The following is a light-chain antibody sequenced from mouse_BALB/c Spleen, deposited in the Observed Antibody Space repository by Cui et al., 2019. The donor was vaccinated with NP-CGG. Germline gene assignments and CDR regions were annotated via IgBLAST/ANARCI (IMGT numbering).Light chain of an antibody. Sequence: QAVVSQESALTTSPGETVTLTCRSSIGAVTSSNYANWVQEKPDHLFTGLIGGTNNRAPGVPARFSGSLIGDKAVPTITGAQTEDEAIYFCALWYSNHWVFGGGTKLTVL. CDR3: ALWYSNHWV. CDR1: IGAVTSSNY. CDR2: GTN. V-gene: IGLV1*01. J-gene: IGLJ1*01.